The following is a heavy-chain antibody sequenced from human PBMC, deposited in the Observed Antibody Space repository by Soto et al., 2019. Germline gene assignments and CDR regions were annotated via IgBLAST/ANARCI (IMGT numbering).Heavy chain of an antibody. CDR1: GFTFSGSA. Sequence: VQLVESGGGLVQPGGSLKLSCAASGFTFSGSAMHWVRQASGKGLEWVGRIRSKANSYATAYAASVKGRFTISRDDSKNTAYLQMNSLKTEDTAVYYCTRSPRLGGGYNWFDPWGQGTLVTVSS. CDR3: TRSPRLGGGYNWFDP. J-gene: IGHJ5*02. V-gene: IGHV3-73*01. D-gene: IGHD3-10*01. CDR2: IRSKANSYAT.